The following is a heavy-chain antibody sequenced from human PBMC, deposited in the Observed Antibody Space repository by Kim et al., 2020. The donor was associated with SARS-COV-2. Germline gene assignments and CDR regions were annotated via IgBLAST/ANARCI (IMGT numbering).Heavy chain of an antibody. CDR2: IYYSGST. CDR1: GGSISSGDYY. D-gene: IGHD4-17*01. V-gene: IGHV4-30-4*01. CDR3: AMTTVTGRWYFDY. Sequence: SETLSLTCTVSGGSISSGDYYWSWIRQPPGKGLEWIGYIYYSGSTYYNPSLKSRVTISVDTSKNQFSLKLSSVTAADTAVYYCAMTTVTGRWYFDYWGQGTLVTVSS. J-gene: IGHJ4*02.